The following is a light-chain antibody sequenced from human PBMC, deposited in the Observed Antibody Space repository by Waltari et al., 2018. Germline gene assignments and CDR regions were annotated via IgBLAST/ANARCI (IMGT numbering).Light chain of an antibody. CDR2: QDK. CDR1: ELGTKS. Sequence: SYEATQPPSVSVSAGQTATIVCSGDELGTKSICWYPQKSGQSPVLVIYQDKRRPSGIPERFSASNSGNTATLTISGTQVMDEADYYCHTWDTNTAIFGGGTKLTVL. J-gene: IGLJ2*01. V-gene: IGLV3-1*01. CDR3: HTWDTNTAI.